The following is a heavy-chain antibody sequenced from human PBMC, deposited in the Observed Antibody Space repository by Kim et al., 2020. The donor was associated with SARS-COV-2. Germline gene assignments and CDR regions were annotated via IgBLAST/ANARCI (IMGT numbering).Heavy chain of an antibody. D-gene: IGHD3-22*01. J-gene: IGHJ6*02. V-gene: IGHV1-69*13. CDR1: GGTFSSYA. Sequence: SVKVSCKASGGTFSSYAISWVRQAPGQGLEWMGGIIPIFGTANYAQKFQGRVTITADESTSTAYMELSSLRSEDTAVYYCARAKHYDSSGYYHGYYYYGMDVWGQGTTVTVSS. CDR2: IIPIFGTA. CDR3: ARAKHYDSSGYYHGYYYYGMDV.